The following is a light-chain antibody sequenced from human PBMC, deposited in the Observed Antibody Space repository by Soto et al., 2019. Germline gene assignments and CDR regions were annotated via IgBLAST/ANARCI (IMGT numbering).Light chain of an antibody. J-gene: IGLJ2*01. CDR1: SSDVGGYNY. Sequence: QSVLTQPASVSGSPGQSITISCTGSSSDVGGYNYVSWYQQHPGKAPKLMIYEVSNRPSGVSNRFSGSKSGNTASLTISGLHAEDEADYYCSSYTRTTLVVFGGGTKVTVL. CDR3: SSYTRTTLVV. CDR2: EVS. V-gene: IGLV2-14*01.